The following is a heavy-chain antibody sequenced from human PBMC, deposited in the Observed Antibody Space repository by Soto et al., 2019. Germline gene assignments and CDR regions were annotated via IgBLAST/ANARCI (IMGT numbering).Heavy chain of an antibody. J-gene: IGHJ6*01. CDR1: GGPFSSYT. D-gene: IGHD2-2*01. V-gene: IGHV1-69*08. Sequence: SVKVSFKASGGPFSSYTVHLVRQAPGQGLEWMGRINPIPGTADYAQKFQGRVTMTAGKSTSTAYMELRRLRHEDTAVYFCARDLPSMTFRPYGMDVWGQGTMVTVSS. CDR3: ARDLPSMTFRPYGMDV. CDR2: INPIPGTA.